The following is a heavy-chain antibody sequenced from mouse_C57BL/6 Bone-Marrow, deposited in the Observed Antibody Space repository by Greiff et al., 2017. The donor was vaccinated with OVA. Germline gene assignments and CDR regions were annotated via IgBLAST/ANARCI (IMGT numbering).Heavy chain of an antibody. D-gene: IGHD2-4*01. V-gene: IGHV1-64*01. Sequence: QVQLQQPGAELVKPGASVKLSCKASGYTFTSYWMPWVKQRPGQGLEWIGMIHPNSGSTNYNEKFKSKATLTVDKSSSTAYMQLSSLTSEDSAVYYCARMGLRRAMDYWGQGTAVTVSS. CDR3: ARMGLRRAMDY. J-gene: IGHJ4*01. CDR2: IHPNSGST. CDR1: GYTFTSYW.